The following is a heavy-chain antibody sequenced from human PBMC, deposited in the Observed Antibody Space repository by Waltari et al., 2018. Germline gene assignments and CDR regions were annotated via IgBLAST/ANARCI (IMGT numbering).Heavy chain of an antibody. CDR1: GYTFTSYG. D-gene: IGHD2-2*01. CDR2: ISAYNGNT. Sequence: QVQLVQSGAEVKKPGASVKVSCKASGYTFTSYGISWVRQAPGQGLEWMGWISAYNGNTNYAQKLQGRVTMTTDTSTSTAYMELRSLRSDDTAVYYCARDGGYCSSTSCYLMGNWFDPWGQGTLVTVSS. CDR3: ARDGGYCSSTSCYLMGNWFDP. J-gene: IGHJ5*02. V-gene: IGHV1-18*01.